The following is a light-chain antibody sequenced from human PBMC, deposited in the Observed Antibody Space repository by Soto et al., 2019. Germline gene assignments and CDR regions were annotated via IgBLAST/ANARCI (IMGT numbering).Light chain of an antibody. V-gene: IGKV1-8*01. CDR1: QDINSY. Sequence: AIRMTQSPPSFSASTGDRVTITCRASQDINSYLAWYQQKPGKAPNLLIYAASTLQSGVPSRFSGSRSGTEFTLTISSLQPDDFATYYCQQYKSYWTFGQGTKVDIK. CDR3: QQYKSYWT. CDR2: AAS. J-gene: IGKJ1*01.